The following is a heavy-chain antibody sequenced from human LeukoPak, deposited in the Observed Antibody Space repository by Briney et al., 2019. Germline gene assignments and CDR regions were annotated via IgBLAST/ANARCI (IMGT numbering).Heavy chain of an antibody. Sequence: PSETLSLTCTVSSGSLSHHYWSWIRQPPGKGLEWIGYIDYSGSTTSNPSLKSRVTISVDTSKNQFSLRLSSVSAADTAIYYCAQSSTSAPYYYYYGLDVWGQGTTVTVSS. V-gene: IGHV4-59*11. CDR3: AQSSTSAPYYYYYGLDV. J-gene: IGHJ6*02. CDR2: IDYSGST. D-gene: IGHD2-2*01. CDR1: SGSLSHHY.